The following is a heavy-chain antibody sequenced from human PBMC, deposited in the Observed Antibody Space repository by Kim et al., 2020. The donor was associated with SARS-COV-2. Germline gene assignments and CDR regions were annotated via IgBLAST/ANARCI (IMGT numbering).Heavy chain of an antibody. D-gene: IGHD3-3*01. CDR2: ISANNGHT. Sequence: ASVKVSCKTSGYTFTNYGVIWVRQAPGQGLEWMGWISANNGHTNYAPKLQGRVTMTTDTSTSTAYMELRSLRSDDTAVYYCARDHGVLVWRAAFDPWGQGTLVTVSS. J-gene: IGHJ5*02. CDR3: ARDHGVLVWRAAFDP. CDR1: GYTFTNYG. V-gene: IGHV1-18*04.